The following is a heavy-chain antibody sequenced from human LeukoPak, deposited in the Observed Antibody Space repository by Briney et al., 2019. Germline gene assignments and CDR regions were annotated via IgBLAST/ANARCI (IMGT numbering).Heavy chain of an antibody. Sequence: GGSLRLSCAAFGFTFSSYDMHWVRQAPGKGLEWVAFIRYDGSNKYYADSVKGRFTISRDNSKNTLYLQMNSLRAEDTAVYYCAKAEGIAAAGTDYWGQGTLVTVSS. V-gene: IGHV3-30*02. CDR3: AKAEGIAAAGTDY. J-gene: IGHJ4*02. D-gene: IGHD6-13*01. CDR2: IRYDGSNK. CDR1: GFTFSSYD.